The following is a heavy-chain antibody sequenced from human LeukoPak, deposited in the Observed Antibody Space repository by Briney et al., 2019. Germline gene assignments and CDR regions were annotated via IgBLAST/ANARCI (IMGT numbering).Heavy chain of an antibody. D-gene: IGHD3-10*01. CDR1: GFTFSSYS. CDR3: ARGWFGTDY. CDR2: ISYDGSNK. V-gene: IGHV3-30*03. J-gene: IGHJ4*02. Sequence: PGGSLRLSCAASGFTFSSYSMNWVRQAPGKGLEWVAVISYDGSNKYYADSVKGRFTISRDNSKNTLYLQMNSLRAEDTAVYYCARGWFGTDYWGQGTLVTVSS.